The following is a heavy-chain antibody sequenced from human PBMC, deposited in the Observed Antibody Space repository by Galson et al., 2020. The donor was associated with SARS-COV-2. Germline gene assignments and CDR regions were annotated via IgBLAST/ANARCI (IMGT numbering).Heavy chain of an antibody. CDR1: GGSISTTSYF. Sequence: SETMSLTCTVSGGSISTTSYFWGWIRQPPGKGLEWIGTIYYSGTTYYNPSLRSRVTISVDTSTNQFSLKLNSVTAADTAVYYCARGGGTVTTQYFDLWGRGTLVTVSS. CDR2: IYYSGTT. CDR3: ARGGGTVTTQYFDL. D-gene: IGHD4-17*01. J-gene: IGHJ2*01. V-gene: IGHV4-39*01.